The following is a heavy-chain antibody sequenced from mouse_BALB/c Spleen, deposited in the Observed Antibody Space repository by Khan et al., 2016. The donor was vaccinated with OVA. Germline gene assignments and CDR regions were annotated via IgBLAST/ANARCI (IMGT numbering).Heavy chain of an antibody. CDR1: GYTFTTYW. CDR2: INPTSGYT. CDR3: TRDRIDY. V-gene: IGHV1-7*01. Sequence: QIQLVQSGAELAKPGASVQMSCKASGYTFTTYWMHWVKQRPGQGLEWIGYINPTSGYTDYSENFKDKATLSADKSSSPAYMQLSRLTSEDSAVYYCTRDRIDYWGKGTTLTVSS. J-gene: IGHJ2*01.